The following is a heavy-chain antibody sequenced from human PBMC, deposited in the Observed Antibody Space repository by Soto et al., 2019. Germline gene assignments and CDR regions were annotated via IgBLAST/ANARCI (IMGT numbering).Heavy chain of an antibody. V-gene: IGHV3-23*01. CDR3: AKDFPSAAAGTFYYFDY. CDR1: GFTFSSYA. J-gene: IGHJ4*02. D-gene: IGHD6-13*01. Sequence: GSLRLSCAASGFTFSSYAMSWVRQAPGKGLEWVSAISGSGGSTYYADSVKGRFTISRDNSKNTLYLQMNSLRAEDTAVYYCAKDFPSAAAGTFYYFDYWGQGTLVTVSS. CDR2: ISGSGGST.